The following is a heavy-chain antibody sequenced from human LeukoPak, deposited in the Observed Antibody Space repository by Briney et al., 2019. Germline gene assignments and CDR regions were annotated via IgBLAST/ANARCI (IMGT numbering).Heavy chain of an antibody. CDR2: IYYSGCT. V-gene: IGHV4-59*01. D-gene: IGHD4-17*01. CDR1: GGSISSYY. J-gene: IGHJ3*02. Sequence: PSETLSLTCTVSGGSISSYYWSWIWQPPAQGLELIGYIYYSGCTNYNPSLKSRVTISVDTSKNQFSLKLSSVTAADTAVYYCARGKVTTSAFDIWGQGTMVTVSS. CDR3: ARGKVTTSAFDI.